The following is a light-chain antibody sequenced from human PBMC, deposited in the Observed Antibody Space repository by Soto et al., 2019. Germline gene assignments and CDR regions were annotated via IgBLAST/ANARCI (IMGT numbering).Light chain of an antibody. CDR1: QSVNDR. V-gene: IGKV3-15*01. J-gene: IGKJ2*01. CDR3: QQYKSWPPYT. Sequence: EIVRTQSPATLSVSPGERVTLSCRASQSVNDRLAWFQQKAGQAPRLLIDSVSTRATGIPGRFSGSGSGTEFTLTITSLQSEDFAVYYCQQYKSWPPYTFGQGTKLEIK. CDR2: SVS.